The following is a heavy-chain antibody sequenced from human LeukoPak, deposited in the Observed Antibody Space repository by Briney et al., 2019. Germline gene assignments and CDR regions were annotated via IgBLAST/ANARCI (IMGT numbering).Heavy chain of an antibody. CDR2: IIPIFGTV. CDR1: GGTFSSYA. CDR3: ARDAGDGRYYDSSGYYEPYYFDY. D-gene: IGHD3-22*01. Sequence: SVKVSCKASGGTFSSYAISWVRQAPGQGLEWMGGIIPIFGTVNYAQKFQGRVTITADESTSTAYMELSSLRSEDTAVYYCARDAGDGRYYDSSGYYEPYYFDYWGQGTLVTVSS. V-gene: IGHV1-69*13. J-gene: IGHJ4*02.